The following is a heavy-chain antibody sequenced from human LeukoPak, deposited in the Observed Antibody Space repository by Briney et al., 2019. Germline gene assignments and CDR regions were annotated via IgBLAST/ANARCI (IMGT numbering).Heavy chain of an antibody. CDR1: GYTFTSYD. Sequence: ASVKVSCKASGYTFTSYDINWVRQATGQGLEWMGWMNPNSGNTGYAQKFQGRVTMTRDTSTSTVYMELSSLRSEDTAVYYCARDQTLLVPAAIGGPRWFDPWGQGTLVTVSS. V-gene: IGHV1-8*01. CDR2: MNPNSGNT. CDR3: ARDQTLLVPAAIGGPRWFDP. D-gene: IGHD2-2*02. J-gene: IGHJ5*02.